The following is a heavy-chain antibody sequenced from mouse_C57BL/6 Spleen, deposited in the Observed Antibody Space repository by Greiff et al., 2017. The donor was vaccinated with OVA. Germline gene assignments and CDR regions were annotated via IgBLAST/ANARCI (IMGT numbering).Heavy chain of an antibody. V-gene: IGHV1-64*01. J-gene: IGHJ4*01. D-gene: IGHD2-1*01. CDR3: ASLYYGNYDAMDY. Sequence: VQRVESGAELVKPGASVKLSCKASGYTFTSYWMHWVKQRPGQGLEWIGMIHPNSGSTNYNEKFKSKATLTVDKSSSTAYMQLSSLTSEDSAVYYCASLYYGNYDAMDYWGQGTSVTVSS. CDR1: GYTFTSYW. CDR2: IHPNSGST.